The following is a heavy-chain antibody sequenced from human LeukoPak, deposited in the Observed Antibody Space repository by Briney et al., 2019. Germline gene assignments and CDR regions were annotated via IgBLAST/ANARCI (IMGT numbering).Heavy chain of an antibody. D-gene: IGHD3-10*01. CDR1: GFTVSSNY. Sequence: GSLRLSCAASGFTVSSNYMSWVRQAPGKGLEWVSVIYSGGSTYYADSVKGRFTISRDNSKDTLYLQMNSLRAEDTAVYYCARVVFGYGSGSYLDYWGQGTLVTVSS. V-gene: IGHV3-66*01. J-gene: IGHJ4*02. CDR2: IYSGGST. CDR3: ARVVFGYGSGSYLDY.